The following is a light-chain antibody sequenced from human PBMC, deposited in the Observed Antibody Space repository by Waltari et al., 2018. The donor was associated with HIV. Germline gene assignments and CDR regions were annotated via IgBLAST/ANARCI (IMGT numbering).Light chain of an antibody. J-gene: IGKJ4*01. V-gene: IGKV4-1*01. CDR1: QSLLYSSDNKNY. Sequence: DIVMTQSPDSLAVSLGERATINCKSSQSLLYSSDNKNYLAWYQQKPGQPPKLLIYWASTRESGVPDRFSGSGSGTDFTLTINSLQAEDVAVYYCQQDYSTLALTFGGGTKLEIK. CDR3: QQDYSTLALT. CDR2: WAS.